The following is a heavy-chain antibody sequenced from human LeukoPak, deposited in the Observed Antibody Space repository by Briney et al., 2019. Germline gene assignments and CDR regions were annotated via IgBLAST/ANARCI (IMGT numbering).Heavy chain of an antibody. J-gene: IGHJ4*02. CDR2: IIPIFGTA. Sequence: ASVKVSCKASGGTFSSYAISWVRQAPGQGLEWMGGIIPIFGTANYAQKFQGRVTITTDESTSTAYMELSSLRSEDTAVYYCARARDGYNSWNFDYWGQGTLVTVSS. CDR1: GGTFSSYA. CDR3: ARARDGYNSWNFDY. V-gene: IGHV1-69*05. D-gene: IGHD5-24*01.